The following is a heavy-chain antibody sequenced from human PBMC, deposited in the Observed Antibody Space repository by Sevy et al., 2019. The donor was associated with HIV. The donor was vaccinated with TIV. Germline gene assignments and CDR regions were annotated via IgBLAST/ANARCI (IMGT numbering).Heavy chain of an antibody. V-gene: IGHV3-53*01. CDR3: ARAATNPYSSGSYNYQGWFDP. J-gene: IGHJ5*02. Sequence: GGSLRLSCAASGFTVSSNYMSWVRQAPGKGLEWVSVIYSGGSTYYADSVKGRFTMSRDNSKNTLYLQMNSLRAEDTAVYYCARAATNPYSSGSYNYQGWFDPWGQGTLVTVSS. D-gene: IGHD3-10*01. CDR2: IYSGGST. CDR1: GFTVSSNY.